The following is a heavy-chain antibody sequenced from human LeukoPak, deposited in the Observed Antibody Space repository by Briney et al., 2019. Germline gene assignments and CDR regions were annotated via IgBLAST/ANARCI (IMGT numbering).Heavy chain of an antibody. Sequence: PSETLSPTCTVSGDSINDHYWSWIRQPPGEGLEWIGYIYTSGSTNYNPSLKSRVTISVDTSENQFFLKLTSVTAADTAVYYCARSYSRSSHFDNWGQGTLVTVSS. V-gene: IGHV4-4*09. D-gene: IGHD6-6*01. CDR1: GDSINDHY. CDR2: IYTSGST. J-gene: IGHJ4*02. CDR3: ARSYSRSSHFDN.